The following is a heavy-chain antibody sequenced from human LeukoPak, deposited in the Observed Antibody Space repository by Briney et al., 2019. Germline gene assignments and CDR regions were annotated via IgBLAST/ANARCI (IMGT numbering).Heavy chain of an antibody. J-gene: IGHJ4*02. CDR2: ISSSGSTI. D-gene: IGHD2-2*01. V-gene: IGHV3-11*01. Sequence: PGGSLRLSCAASGFTFSDYYMSWIHQAPGKGLEWVSYISSSGSTIYYADSVKGRFTISRDNAKNSLYLQMNSLRAEDTAVYYCARVVVPDASYYFDYWGQGTLVTVSS. CDR3: ARVVVPDASYYFDY. CDR1: GFTFSDYY.